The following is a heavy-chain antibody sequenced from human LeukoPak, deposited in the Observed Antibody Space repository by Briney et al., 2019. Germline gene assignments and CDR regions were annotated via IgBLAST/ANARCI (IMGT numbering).Heavy chain of an antibody. Sequence: KPPQTLSLTRAVSGGSTSSYCWSWIRQPPGKGLGWIGYIYYSGSTNYSPSLKSRVTISVDTSKNQFSLRLSSVTAADTAVYYCARTFFHDRSGYYDDYFDYWGQGTLVTVSS. D-gene: IGHD3-22*01. J-gene: IGHJ4*02. CDR1: GGSTSSYC. V-gene: IGHV4-59*01. CDR2: IYYSGST. CDR3: ARTFFHDRSGYYDDYFDY.